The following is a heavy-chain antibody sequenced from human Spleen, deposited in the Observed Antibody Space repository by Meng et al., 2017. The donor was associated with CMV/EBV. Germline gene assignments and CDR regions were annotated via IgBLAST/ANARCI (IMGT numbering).Heavy chain of an antibody. CDR1: GDSVSSNSAA. V-gene: IGHV6-1*01. CDR2: TYYRSKWYN. Sequence: QVTLQPPVPGLVKPPQTLSLTCAISGDSVSSNSAAWNWIRQSPSRGLEWLGRTYYRSKWYNDYAVSVKSRITINPDTSKNQFSLQLNSVTPEDTAVYYCAQEGTYYYDSSGYSLGYWGQGTLVTVSS. J-gene: IGHJ4*02. CDR3: AQEGTYYYDSSGYSLGY. D-gene: IGHD3-22*01.